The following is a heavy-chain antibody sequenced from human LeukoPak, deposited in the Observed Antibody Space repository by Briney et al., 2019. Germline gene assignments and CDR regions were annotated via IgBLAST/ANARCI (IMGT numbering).Heavy chain of an antibody. CDR3: ARDYGGSSPFDY. Sequence: PGGSLRLSCAASGFTFSSYWMHWVRQAPGKGLEWVSSISSSGSDIYYADSVKGRFTISRDNAKNSLYLHMNSLRAEDTAVYYCARDYGGSSPFDYWGQGTLVTVSS. J-gene: IGHJ4*02. D-gene: IGHD4-23*01. CDR1: GFTFSSYW. V-gene: IGHV3-21*01. CDR2: ISSSGSDI.